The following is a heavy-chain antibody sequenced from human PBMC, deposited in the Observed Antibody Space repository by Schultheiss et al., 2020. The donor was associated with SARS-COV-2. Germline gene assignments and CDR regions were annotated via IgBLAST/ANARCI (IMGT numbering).Heavy chain of an antibody. Sequence: GGSLRLSCAASGFTFSSYSMNWVRQAPGKGLEWVSYISSGSSTIYYADSVKGRFTISRDNAKNSLYLQMNSLRAEDTAVYYCAREWPGLWFGLQDYWGQGTLVTVSS. V-gene: IGHV3-48*01. CDR1: GFTFSSYS. D-gene: IGHD3-10*01. J-gene: IGHJ4*02. CDR3: AREWPGLWFGLQDY. CDR2: ISSGSSTI.